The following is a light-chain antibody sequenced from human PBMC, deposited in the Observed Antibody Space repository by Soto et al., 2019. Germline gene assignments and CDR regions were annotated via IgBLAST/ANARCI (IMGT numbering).Light chain of an antibody. Sequence: EIVMTQSPATLSASPGETVTLPCRASQSISSGLAWYQQKPGQAPKLLIYAASTRATGIPARFSGSGSGTEFTLPISSLQFEDFAFFFGQQYNNWPPITFGPGTRLEIK. V-gene: IGKV3-15*01. CDR3: QQYNNWPPIT. CDR1: QSISSG. J-gene: IGKJ5*01. CDR2: AAS.